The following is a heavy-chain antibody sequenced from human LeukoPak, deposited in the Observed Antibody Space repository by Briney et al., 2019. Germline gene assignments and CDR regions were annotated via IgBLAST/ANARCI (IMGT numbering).Heavy chain of an antibody. CDR3: ARGRVTGDIYYYYGMDV. D-gene: IGHD7-27*01. J-gene: IGHJ6*02. CDR1: GYTFTSYD. V-gene: IGHV1-8*01. CDR2: MNPNSGNT. Sequence: ASVTVSCKASGYTFTSYDINWVRQATGQGLEWMGWMNPNSGNTGYAQKFQGRVSMTRNTSISTAYMELSSLRSEDTAVYYCARGRVTGDIYYYYGMDVWGQGTTVTVSS.